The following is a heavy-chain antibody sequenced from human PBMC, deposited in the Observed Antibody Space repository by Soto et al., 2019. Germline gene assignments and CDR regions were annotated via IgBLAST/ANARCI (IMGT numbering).Heavy chain of an antibody. J-gene: IGHJ5*02. CDR2: IYASGST. CDR3: ARSAIPRGGWFRP. V-gene: IGHV4-4*07. CDR1: GDSLSTYY. D-gene: IGHD2-21*01. Sequence: QVHLQEPGPRLVRPSETLSLTCNVSGDSLSTYYWSWIRQPAGKGLERIGRIYASGSTNYNPSLKSRVSMSVDTSKKQFSLKMMSVTAADTAMYYCARSAIPRGGWFRPWGQGVLVTVSS.